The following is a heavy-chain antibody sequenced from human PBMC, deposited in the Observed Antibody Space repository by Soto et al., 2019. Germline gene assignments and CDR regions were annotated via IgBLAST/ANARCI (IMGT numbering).Heavy chain of an antibody. D-gene: IGHD6-13*01. CDR1: GYTFTGYY. Sequence: ASVKVSCKASGYTFTGYYMHWVRQAPGQGHEWMGWINPNSGGTNYAQKFQGRVTMTRDTSISTAYMELSRLRSDDTAVYYCAREGSGGVAAAGTYYYGMDVWGQGTTVTVSS. CDR2: INPNSGGT. CDR3: AREGSGGVAAAGTYYYGMDV. V-gene: IGHV1-2*02. J-gene: IGHJ6*02.